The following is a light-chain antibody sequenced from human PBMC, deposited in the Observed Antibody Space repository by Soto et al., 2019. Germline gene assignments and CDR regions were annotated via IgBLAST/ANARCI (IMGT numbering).Light chain of an antibody. V-gene: IGKV1-27*01. J-gene: IGKJ4*01. CDR2: AAS. Sequence: DLQMTQSPSSLSASVGDRVTITCRASQAIYNYLAWYQQKPGKVPTLLISAASTLQSGVPSRFSGSGSWTDFTLTISSLQPEDVATYYCQKFSAVPTFGGGTKVEI. CDR1: QAIYNY. CDR3: QKFSAVPT.